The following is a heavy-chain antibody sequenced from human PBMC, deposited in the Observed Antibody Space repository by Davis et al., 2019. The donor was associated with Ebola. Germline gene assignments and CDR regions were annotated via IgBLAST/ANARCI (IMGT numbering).Heavy chain of an antibody. CDR3: SGGLFAY. J-gene: IGHJ4*02. CDR1: AFTVSSNY. Sequence: GGSLRLSCAASAFTVSSNYMSWVRQAPGKGLEWVSVIYIGGSTYYADSVKGRFTISRHNSKNTLYLQMNNLRDEDTAVYHCSGGLFAYWGQGTLVTVSS. CDR2: IYIGGST. V-gene: IGHV3-53*04. D-gene: IGHD3-16*01.